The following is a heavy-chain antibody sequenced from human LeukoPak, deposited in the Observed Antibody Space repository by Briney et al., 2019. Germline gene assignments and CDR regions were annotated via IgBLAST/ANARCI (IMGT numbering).Heavy chain of an antibody. D-gene: IGHD3-22*01. CDR3: AKENFYRVVMANYGMDV. CDR1: GFTFSSYA. CDR2: ISYDGSNK. V-gene: IGHV3-30*04. J-gene: IGHJ6*02. Sequence: GGSLRLSCAASGFTFSSYAMHWVRQAPGKGLEWVAVISYDGSNKYYADSVKGRFTISRDNSKNTLYLQMNSLRGEDTAVYYCAKENFYRVVMANYGMDVWGQGTTVTVSS.